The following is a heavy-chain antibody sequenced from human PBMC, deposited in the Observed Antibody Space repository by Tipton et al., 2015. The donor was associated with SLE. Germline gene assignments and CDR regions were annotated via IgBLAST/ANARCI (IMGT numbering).Heavy chain of an antibody. CDR2: IYFSGNT. V-gene: IGHV4-39*01. D-gene: IGHD5-18*01. CDR3: ARRYSSAPFDY. Sequence: TLSLTCTVSGGSISGSSSYYWAWIRQPSGKGLEWIGSIYFSGNTYYNPSLKGRVTISVDTSKNQFSLKLNSVTAADTAVYYCARRYSSAPFDYWGQGALVNDSS. CDR1: GGSISGSSSYY. J-gene: IGHJ4*02.